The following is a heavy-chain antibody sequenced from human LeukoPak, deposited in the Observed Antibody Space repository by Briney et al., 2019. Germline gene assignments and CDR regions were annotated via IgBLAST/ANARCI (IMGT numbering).Heavy chain of an antibody. D-gene: IGHD7-27*01. CDR2: INPNSGGT. CDR1: GYTFTGYY. V-gene: IGHV1-2*04. Sequence: GASVKVSCKASGYTFTGYYMHWVRQAPGQGLEWMGWINPNSGGTNYAQKFQGWVTMTRDTSISTAYMELSRLRSDDTAVYYCAGEARRELGIFKRDAFDIWGQGTMVTVSS. J-gene: IGHJ3*02. CDR3: AGEARRELGIFKRDAFDI.